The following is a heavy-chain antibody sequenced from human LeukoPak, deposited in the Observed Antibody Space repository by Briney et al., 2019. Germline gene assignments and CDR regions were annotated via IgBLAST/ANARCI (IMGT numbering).Heavy chain of an antibody. D-gene: IGHD3-22*01. CDR2: ISSSSSYI. V-gene: IGHV3-21*01. CDR1: GFTFSSYS. CDR3: ARPYYYDSSGLTRFDY. J-gene: IGHJ4*02. Sequence: PGGSLRLSCAASGFTFSSYSMNWVRQAPGKGLEWVSSISSSSSYIYYADSVKGRFTISRDNAKYSLYLQMNSLRAEDTAVYYCARPYYYDSSGLTRFDYWGQGTLVTVSS.